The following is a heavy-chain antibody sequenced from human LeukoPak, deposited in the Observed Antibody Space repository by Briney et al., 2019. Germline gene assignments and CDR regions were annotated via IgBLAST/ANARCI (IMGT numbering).Heavy chain of an antibody. CDR3: TTGSYEFDY. J-gene: IGHJ4*02. D-gene: IGHD3-3*01. Sequence: GGSLRLSCAASGFTFSNAWMSWVRQAPGKGLEWVGRIKSKTVGGTTDYAAPVKGRFTISRDDSKNTLYLQMNSLKTEDTAVYYCTTGSYEFDYWGQGTLVTVSS. V-gene: IGHV3-15*01. CDR2: IKSKTVGGTT. CDR1: GFTFSNAW.